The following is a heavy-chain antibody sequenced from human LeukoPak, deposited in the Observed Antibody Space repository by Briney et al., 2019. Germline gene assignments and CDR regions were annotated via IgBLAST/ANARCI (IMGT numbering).Heavy chain of an antibody. D-gene: IGHD3-10*01. Sequence: GASVKVSYKASGYTFTGYYMHWVRQAPGQGLGWMGWINPNSGGTNYAQKFQGRVTMTRDTSISTAYMELSRLRSDDTAVYYCARGGVRITMVRGVPAYGMDVWGQGTTVTVS. J-gene: IGHJ6*02. CDR1: GYTFTGYY. CDR3: ARGGVRITMVRGVPAYGMDV. V-gene: IGHV1-2*02. CDR2: INPNSGGT.